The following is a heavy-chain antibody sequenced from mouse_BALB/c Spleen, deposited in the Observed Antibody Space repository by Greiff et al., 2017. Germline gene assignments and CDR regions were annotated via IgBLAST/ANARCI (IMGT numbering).Heavy chain of an antibody. J-gene: IGHJ3*01. CDR3: ARSAYGNSAWFAY. Sequence: EVKLEESGPSLVKPSQTLSLTCSVTGDSITSGYWNWIRKFPGNKLEYMGYISYSGSTYYNPSLKSRISITRDTSKNQYYLQLNSVTTEDTATYYCARSAYGNSAWFAYWGQGTLVTVSA. V-gene: IGHV3-8*02. CDR1: GDSITSGY. CDR2: ISYSGST. D-gene: IGHD2-1*01.